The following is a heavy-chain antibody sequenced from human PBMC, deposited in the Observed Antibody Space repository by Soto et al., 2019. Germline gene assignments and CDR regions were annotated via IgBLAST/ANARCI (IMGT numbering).Heavy chain of an antibody. D-gene: IGHD2-2*01. CDR1: GYTFTSYG. J-gene: IGHJ4*02. V-gene: IGHV1-18*01. Sequence: GASVKVSCKASGYTFTSYGISWVRQAPGQGLEWMGWISAYNGNTNYAQKLQGRVTMTTDTFTSTAYMELRSLRSDDTAVYYCARVAYCSSTSCYGYRQTNYGDYWGQGTLVTVSS. CDR3: ARVAYCSSTSCYGYRQTNYGDY. CDR2: ISAYNGNT.